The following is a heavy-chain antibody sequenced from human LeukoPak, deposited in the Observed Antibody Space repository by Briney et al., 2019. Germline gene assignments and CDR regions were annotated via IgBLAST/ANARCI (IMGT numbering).Heavy chain of an antibody. CDR1: GFTFSSYW. V-gene: IGHV3-7*01. D-gene: IGHD2-21*01. CDR2: IKQDGSEK. Sequence: PGGSLRLSCAASGFTFSSYWMSWVRQAPGKGLEWVANIKQDGSEKYYVDSVKGRFTISRDNAKNSLYLQMNSLRAEDTAVYYCARVAYCGGDCYFDYWGQGTLVTVSS. CDR3: ARVAYCGGDCYFDY. J-gene: IGHJ4*02.